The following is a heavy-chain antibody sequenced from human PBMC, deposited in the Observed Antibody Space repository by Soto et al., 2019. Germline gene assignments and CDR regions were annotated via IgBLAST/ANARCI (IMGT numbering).Heavy chain of an antibody. Sequence: EVQLVESGGGLVQPGGSLRLSCAASGFTFSSYWMSWVRQAPGKGLEWVANIKQDGSEKYYVDSVKGRFTISRDNAKNSLYLQMNSLRAEDTAVYYCARDGKGWQWLVRHDYWGQGTLVTVSS. D-gene: IGHD6-19*01. CDR3: ARDGKGWQWLVRHDY. CDR1: GFTFSSYW. J-gene: IGHJ4*02. V-gene: IGHV3-7*03. CDR2: IKQDGSEK.